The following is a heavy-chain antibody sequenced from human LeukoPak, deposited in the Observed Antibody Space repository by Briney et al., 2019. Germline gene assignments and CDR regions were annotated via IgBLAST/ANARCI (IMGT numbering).Heavy chain of an antibody. CDR2: IYYSGST. V-gene: IGHV4-59*08. CDR1: GGSISSYY. D-gene: IGHD3-10*01. Sequence: SETLSLTCTVSGGSISSYYWSWIRQSPGKGLEWIGYIYYSGSTNYNPSLKSRVTISVDTSKNQFSLKLSSVTAADTAVYYCARQTWAYGSGSYYRGIGYYYYYMDVWGKGTTVTISS. CDR3: ARQTWAYGSGSYYRGIGYYYYYMDV. J-gene: IGHJ6*03.